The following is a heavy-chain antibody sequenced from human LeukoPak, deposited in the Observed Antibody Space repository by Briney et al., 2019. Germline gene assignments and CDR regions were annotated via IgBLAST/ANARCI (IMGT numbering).Heavy chain of an antibody. CDR2: INAYNGNT. CDR1: GYTFIIYG. V-gene: IGHV1-18*01. J-gene: IGHJ6*03. D-gene: IGHD2-2*01. Sequence: GASVNVSCTASGYTFIIYGITWVRQAPGQGLEGRGWINAYNGNTNYAQKLQGRGTITTDTSTSTAYMALRSLRSHDTAVYYCARDGLLPAAMHYYYYMDVWGKGTTVTVSS. CDR3: ARDGLLPAAMHYYYYMDV.